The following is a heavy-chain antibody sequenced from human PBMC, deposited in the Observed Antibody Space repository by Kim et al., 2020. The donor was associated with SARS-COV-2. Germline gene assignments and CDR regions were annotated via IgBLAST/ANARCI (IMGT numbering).Heavy chain of an antibody. D-gene: IGHD3-16*01. V-gene: IGHV3-23*01. CDR1: GFTFSNYY. Sequence: GGSLRLSCAASGFTFSNYYMSWVRLAPGQGLERVSTVSGNVLDTYYADSVKSSFTTSSDNSENNLYLQMNSLRADETATYFCANTRGGVIYFPYWGQGNL. CDR3: ANTRGGVIYFPY. J-gene: IGHJ4*02. CDR2: VSGNVLDT.